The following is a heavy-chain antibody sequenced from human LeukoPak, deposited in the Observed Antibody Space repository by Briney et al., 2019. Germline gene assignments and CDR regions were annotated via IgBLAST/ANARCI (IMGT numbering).Heavy chain of an antibody. CDR2: IYSGGST. CDR1: GFTVGSNY. Sequence: GGSLRLSCAASGFTVGSNYMSWVRQAPGKGLEWVSVIYSGGSTYYADSVKGRFTISRDNSKNTLYLQMNSLRPEDTAMYYCAKSYSYGYDYWGQGALVTVSS. J-gene: IGHJ4*02. V-gene: IGHV3-53*05. CDR3: AKSYSYGYDY. D-gene: IGHD5-18*01.